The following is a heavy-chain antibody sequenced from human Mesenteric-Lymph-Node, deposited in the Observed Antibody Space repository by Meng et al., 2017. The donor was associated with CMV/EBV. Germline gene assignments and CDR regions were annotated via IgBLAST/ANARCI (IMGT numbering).Heavy chain of an antibody. CDR1: GASIRSSY. J-gene: IGHJ5*02. CDR2: IYYTGPT. V-gene: IGHV4-59*01. D-gene: IGHD6-13*01. CDR3: ARMYSSSWPFDP. Sequence: SETLSLTCTVSGASIRSSYWSWFRQPPGKGLEWIGYIYYTGPTSYSPSLKSRVTISLDTSKNQFSLKLSSVTAADTAVYYCARMYSSSWPFDPWGQGTLVTVSS.